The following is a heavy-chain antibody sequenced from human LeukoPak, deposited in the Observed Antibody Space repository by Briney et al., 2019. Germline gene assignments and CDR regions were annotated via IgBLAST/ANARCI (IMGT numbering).Heavy chain of an antibody. CDR3: ASGGGITMVPYY. D-gene: IGHD3-10*01. J-gene: IGHJ4*02. CDR2: IYYSGST. Sequence: PSETLSLTCTVSGGSISSSSCYWGWIRQPPGKGLEWIGSIYYSGSTYYNPSLKSRVTISVDTSKNQFSLKLSSVTAADTAVYYCASGGGITMVPYYWGQGTLVTVSS. CDR1: GGSISSSSCY. V-gene: IGHV4-39*01.